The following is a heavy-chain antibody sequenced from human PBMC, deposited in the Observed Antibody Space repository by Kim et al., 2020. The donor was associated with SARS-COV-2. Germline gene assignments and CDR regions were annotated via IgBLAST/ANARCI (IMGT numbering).Heavy chain of an antibody. CDR2: ISGSGGST. Sequence: GGSLRLSCAASGFTFSSYAMSWVRQAPGKGLEWVSAISGSGGSTYYADSVKGRFTISRDNSKNTLYLQMNSLRAEDTAVYYCAKDSAYCGGDCYRPFDFDYWGQGTLVTVSS. J-gene: IGHJ4*02. CDR1: GFTFSSYA. D-gene: IGHD2-21*01. CDR3: AKDSAYCGGDCYRPFDFDY. V-gene: IGHV3-23*01.